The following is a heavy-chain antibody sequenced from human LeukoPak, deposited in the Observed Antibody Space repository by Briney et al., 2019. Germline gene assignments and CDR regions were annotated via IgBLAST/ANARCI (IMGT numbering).Heavy chain of an antibody. Sequence: PGGSLRLSCAASGFIFNTYGMHWVRQAPGKGLEWVAVIWYDGSNKYYADSVNGRSTISRDNSKNTLYLQMDSLRAEDTALYYFVNAPKPAAAKRPTYSFDVWGQ. D-gene: IGHD2-15*01. CDR3: VNAPKPAAAKRPTYSFDV. CDR2: IWYDGSNK. J-gene: IGHJ4*02. CDR1: GFIFNTYG. V-gene: IGHV3-33*06.